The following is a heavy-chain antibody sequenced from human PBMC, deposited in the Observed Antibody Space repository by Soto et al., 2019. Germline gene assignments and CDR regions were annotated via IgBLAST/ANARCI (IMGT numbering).Heavy chain of an antibody. V-gene: IGHV3-23*01. CDR1: GFTFSNYA. J-gene: IGHJ6*02. Sequence: GGSLRLSCAASGFTFSNYAMSWVRQAPGKGLEWVSTIIGGGGSTYYADSVKGRFTISRNNSRDTLYLQSDSLRTEDTAVYHCAKGGGNYVSYYGMDVWGPGTTVTVSS. D-gene: IGHD1-26*01. CDR3: AKGGGNYVSYYGMDV. CDR2: IIGGGGST.